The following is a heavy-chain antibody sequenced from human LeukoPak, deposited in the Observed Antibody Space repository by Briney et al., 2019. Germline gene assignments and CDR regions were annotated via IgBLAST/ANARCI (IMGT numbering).Heavy chain of an antibody. V-gene: IGHV4-39*07. D-gene: IGHD3-10*01. J-gene: IGHJ3*02. CDR2: IYSSGNT. Sequence: PSETLSLTCSVSGVSISSGSNYWGWIRQPPGETLEWIGSIYSSGNTYYNPSLKSRVIILVDTAKNHFSLNLTSVTAADTAVYYCARSDGYGLVGIWGQGTMVTVSS. CDR1: GVSISSGSNY. CDR3: ARSDGYGLVGI.